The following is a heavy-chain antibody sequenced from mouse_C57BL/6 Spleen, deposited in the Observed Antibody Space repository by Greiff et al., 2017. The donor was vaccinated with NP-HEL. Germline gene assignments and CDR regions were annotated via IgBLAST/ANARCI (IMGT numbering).Heavy chain of an antibody. D-gene: IGHD3-2*02. CDR2: ISSGGDYI. V-gene: IGHV5-9-1*02. CDR1: GFTFSSYA. J-gene: IGHJ2*01. Sequence: EVQLQESGEGLVKPGGSLKLSCAASGFTFSSYAMSWVRQTPEKRLEWVAYISSGGDYIYYADTVKGRFTISRDNARNTLYLQMSSLKSEDTAMYYCTRGSSGHYFDYWGQGTTLTVSS. CDR3: TRGSSGHYFDY.